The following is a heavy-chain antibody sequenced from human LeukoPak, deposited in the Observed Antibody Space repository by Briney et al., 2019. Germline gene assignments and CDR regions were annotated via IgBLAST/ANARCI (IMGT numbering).Heavy chain of an antibody. Sequence: PGGSLRLSCAASGFIFRIYGMHWVRQAPGKGLEWLALISYEGDTTYYADSVKGRFTISRDNSKDMLYLQMNSLRAEDTAVYYCARNYSDYRLTWWFDPWGQGTLVTVSA. J-gene: IGHJ5*02. D-gene: IGHD4-11*01. CDR3: ARNYSDYRLTWWFDP. CDR1: GFIFRIYG. V-gene: IGHV3-30*03. CDR2: ISYEGDTT.